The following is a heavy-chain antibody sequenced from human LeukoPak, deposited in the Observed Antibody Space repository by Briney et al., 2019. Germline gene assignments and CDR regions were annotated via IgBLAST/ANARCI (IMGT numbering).Heavy chain of an antibody. CDR3: AKDVRALNNYGSGSSGFY. J-gene: IGHJ4*02. CDR1: GFTFSSYA. Sequence: GRSLRLSCAASGFTFSSYAMHWVRQAPGKGLEWVAVISYDGSNKYYADPVKGRFTISRDNSKNTLYLQMNSLRVEDTAVYYCAKDVRALNNYGSGSSGFYWGQGTLVTVSS. CDR2: ISYDGSNK. D-gene: IGHD3-10*01. V-gene: IGHV3-30*04.